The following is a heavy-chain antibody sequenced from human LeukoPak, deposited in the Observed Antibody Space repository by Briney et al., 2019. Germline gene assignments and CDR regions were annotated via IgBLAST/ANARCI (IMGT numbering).Heavy chain of an antibody. Sequence: GESLKISCKGSGYTFTNYWIGWVRQMPGKGLEWMAIIYPDDSDARYSPSFQGQVTISADKSISTAYLQWSVLKASDTAMYYCARPVMYTGSYYFDSWGQGTLVTVSS. V-gene: IGHV5-51*01. CDR2: IYPDDSDA. CDR1: GYTFTNYW. J-gene: IGHJ4*02. D-gene: IGHD1-26*01. CDR3: ARPVMYTGSYYFDS.